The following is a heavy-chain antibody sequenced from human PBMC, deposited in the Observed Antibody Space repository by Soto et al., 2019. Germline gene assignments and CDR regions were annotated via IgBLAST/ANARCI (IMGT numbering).Heavy chain of an antibody. CDR2: ISHDGSNK. V-gene: IGHV3-30*18. D-gene: IGHD1-26*01. CDR3: AKDPELLGYFDY. Sequence: GGSLRLSCAASGFTFSSYGMHWVRQAPGKGLEWVAVISHDGSNKYYADSVKGRFTISRDNSKNTLYLQMNSLRAEDTAVYYCAKDPELLGYFDYWGQGTLVTVSS. CDR1: GFTFSSYG. J-gene: IGHJ4*02.